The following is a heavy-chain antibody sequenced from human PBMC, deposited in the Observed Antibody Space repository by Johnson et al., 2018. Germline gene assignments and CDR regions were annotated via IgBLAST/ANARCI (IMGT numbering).Heavy chain of an antibody. J-gene: IGHJ1*01. CDR1: GITIGRHA. D-gene: IGHD6-6*01. CDR2: ISWNAGRS. CDR3: VLSLVRGEFFPY. V-gene: IGHV3-20*04. Sequence: EVRLLESGGGVVRPGGSLRLSCVASGITIGRHAMSWIRQPPGKGLEWVSGISWNAGRSGYAGSVRGRFTISRDNVKNSLYLQLSSLRVEDTALYYCVLSLVRGEFFPYWGQGTLVTVSS.